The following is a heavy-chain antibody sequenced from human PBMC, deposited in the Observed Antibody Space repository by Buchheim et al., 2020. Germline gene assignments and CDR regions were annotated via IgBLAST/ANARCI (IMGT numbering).Heavy chain of an antibody. V-gene: IGHV4-61*02. CDR1: GDSITTGNYY. D-gene: IGHD3-3*02. CDR2: LYTNGAT. Sequence: QVQLQESGPGLVKPSQTLSLTCTVSGDSITTGNYYWNWIRQPAGKGLEWIGRLYTNGATNYSPPLKSRVTTSVDTSKNQFSLKLNSVTAADTAIYYCARFVALPGQYYFDFWGQGTL. J-gene: IGHJ4*02. CDR3: ARFVALPGQYYFDF.